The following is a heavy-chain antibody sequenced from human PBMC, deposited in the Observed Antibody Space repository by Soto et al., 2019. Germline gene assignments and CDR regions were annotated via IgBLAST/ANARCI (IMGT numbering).Heavy chain of an antibody. CDR1: GFTFSDFY. Sequence: QVQLVESGGGLVKPGGSLRLSCAASGFTFSDFYMNWIRQAPGKGLEWVSYISSSATTVNYVDSVRGRFTISRDNAKNSLYLQMNGLRVEDTAVYYCVRGGLRFLEWPQGEIDYWGQGTLVTVSS. V-gene: IGHV3-11*01. D-gene: IGHD3-3*01. CDR3: VRGGLRFLEWPQGEIDY. CDR2: ISSSATTV. J-gene: IGHJ4*02.